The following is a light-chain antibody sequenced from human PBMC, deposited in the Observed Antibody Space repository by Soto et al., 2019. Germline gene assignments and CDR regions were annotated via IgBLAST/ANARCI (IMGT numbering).Light chain of an antibody. CDR1: SSDVGSYNL. V-gene: IGLV2-23*03. J-gene: IGLJ1*01. CDR3: CSYAGNSTFRYV. CDR2: EGS. Sequence: QSVLTQPASVSGSPGQSITISCTGTSSDVGSYNLVSWYQQHPGKAPKLMIYEGSKRPSGVSNRFSGSKSGNTASLTISGLQAEDEADYYCCSYAGNSTFRYVFGTGTKVTVL.